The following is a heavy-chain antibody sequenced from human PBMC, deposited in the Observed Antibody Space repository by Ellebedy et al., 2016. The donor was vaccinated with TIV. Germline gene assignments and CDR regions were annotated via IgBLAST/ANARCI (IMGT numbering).Heavy chain of an antibody. J-gene: IGHJ6*02. CDR1: GGSVSSGSYY. Sequence: GSLRLSXTVSGGSVSSGSYYWSWIRQPPGKGLEWIGYIYYSGSTNYNPSLKSRVTISVDTSKNQFSLKLSSVTAADTAVYYCARILYCSGGSCYSAWYYYYGMDVWGQGTTVTVSS. CDR2: IYYSGST. D-gene: IGHD2-15*01. CDR3: ARILYCSGGSCYSAWYYYYGMDV. V-gene: IGHV4-61*01.